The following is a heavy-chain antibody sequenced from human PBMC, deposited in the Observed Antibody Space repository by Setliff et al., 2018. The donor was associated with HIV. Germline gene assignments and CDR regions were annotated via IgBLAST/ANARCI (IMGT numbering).Heavy chain of an antibody. V-gene: IGHV3-30*18. D-gene: IGHD4-17*01. CDR1: GFTFSNYG. Sequence: SLRLSCGASGFTFSNYGMQWVRQAPGKGLEWVAIISYHERDTFYADSVKGRFTISRDNSKNMLYLQMNSLRTEDTAAYYCTKPTTVVTSYYFDSWGQGTQVTVSS. J-gene: IGHJ4*02. CDR2: ISYHERDT. CDR3: TKPTTVVTSYYFDS.